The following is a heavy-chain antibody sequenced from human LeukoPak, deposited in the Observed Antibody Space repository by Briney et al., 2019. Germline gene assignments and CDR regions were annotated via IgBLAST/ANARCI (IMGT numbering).Heavy chain of an antibody. D-gene: IGHD1-20*01. J-gene: IGHJ4*02. CDR3: ARIHNSYGVIDY. CDR2: INHSGST. Sequence: SETLSLTCAVYGGSFSGYYWSWIRQPPGKGLERIGEINHSGSTNYNPSLKSRVTISVDTSKNQFSLKLSSVTAADTAVYYCARIHNSYGVIDYWGQGTLVTVSS. V-gene: IGHV4-34*01. CDR1: GGSFSGYY.